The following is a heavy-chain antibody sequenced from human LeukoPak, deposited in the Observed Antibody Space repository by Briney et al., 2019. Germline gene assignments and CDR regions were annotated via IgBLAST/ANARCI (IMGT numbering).Heavy chain of an antibody. Sequence: PGGSLRLSCAASGFTVSSNYMSWVRQAPGKGLEWVSVIHSGGSTYYADSVKGRFIISRDRSKNTLYLQMNSLRAEGTAVYYCARDSGSGSYSGYWGQGTLVTVSS. D-gene: IGHD3-10*01. J-gene: IGHJ4*02. CDR2: IHSGGST. CDR3: ARDSGSGSYSGY. V-gene: IGHV3-66*01. CDR1: GFTVSSNY.